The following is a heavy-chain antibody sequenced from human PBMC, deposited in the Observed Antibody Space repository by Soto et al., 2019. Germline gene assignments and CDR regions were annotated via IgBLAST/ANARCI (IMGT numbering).Heavy chain of an antibody. CDR1: GYTFTSYG. J-gene: IGHJ5*02. Sequence: QVQLVQSGAEVKKPGASVKVSCKASGYTFTSYGISWVRQAPGQGLEWMGWISAYNGNTNYAQKLQGRVTMTTDTSTSTAYMELRSLRSDETAVYYCARDLGYCSSTSCYSPNWFDPWGQGTLVTVSS. CDR2: ISAYNGNT. V-gene: IGHV1-18*01. D-gene: IGHD2-2*02. CDR3: ARDLGYCSSTSCYSPNWFDP.